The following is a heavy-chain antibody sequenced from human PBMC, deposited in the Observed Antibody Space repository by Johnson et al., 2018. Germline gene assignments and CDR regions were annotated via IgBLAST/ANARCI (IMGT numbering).Heavy chain of an antibody. CDR3: ASLGRRKPDAFDI. CDR1: GFTVSSNY. V-gene: IGHV3-66*02. Sequence: EVQLLESGGGLVQPGGSLRLSCAASGFTVSSNYMSWVRQAPGKGLEWVSVIYSGGSTYYADSVKGRFTISRDNSKNTLYLQMNSLRAEDTAVYYCASLGRRKPDAFDIWGQGTRVTVSS. J-gene: IGHJ3*02. CDR2: IYSGGST.